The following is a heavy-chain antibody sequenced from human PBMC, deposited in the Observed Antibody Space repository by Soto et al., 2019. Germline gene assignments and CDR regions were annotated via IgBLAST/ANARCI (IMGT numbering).Heavy chain of an antibody. J-gene: IGHJ3*02. CDR2: IIPIFGTA. CDR3: FLPHDAFDI. CDR1: GGTFSSYA. V-gene: IGHV1-69*13. Sequence: ASVKVSCKASGGTFSSYAISWVRQAPGQGLEWMGGIIPIFGTANYAQKFQGRVTITADESTSTAYMGLSSLRSEDTAVYYCFLPHDAFDIWGQGTMVTVSS.